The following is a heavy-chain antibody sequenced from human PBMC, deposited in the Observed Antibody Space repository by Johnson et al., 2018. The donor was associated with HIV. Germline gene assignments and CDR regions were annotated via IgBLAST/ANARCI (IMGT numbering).Heavy chain of an antibody. V-gene: IGHV3-74*02. CDR3: ARGLWFGELSPPDAFDI. J-gene: IGHJ3*02. Sequence: VQLVESGGGVVQPGGSLILSCAASGFTFSRYWMHWVRQAPGKGLVWVSRISSDGTDTYYADSVKGRFTISRDNARNTMFVQMKSLRAEDTAVYYCARGLWFGELSPPDAFDIWGQGTMVTDSS. CDR2: ISSDGTDT. D-gene: IGHD3-10*01. CDR1: GFTFSRYW.